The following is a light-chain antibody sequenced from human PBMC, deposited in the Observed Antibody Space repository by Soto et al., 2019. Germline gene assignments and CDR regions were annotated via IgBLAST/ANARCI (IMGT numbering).Light chain of an antibody. CDR3: QQYNHWPRMLS. V-gene: IGKV3-15*01. CDR2: ATS. CDR1: QSLSSN. Sequence: EIVLTESPATLYVSPGERATLSFSASQSLSSNVAWYQQRPGQAPRLLIYATSSRASDVPARFNGGGSGTEFTLTIASLQSEDFAIYYCQQYNHWPRMLSFGGGTKVDIK. J-gene: IGKJ4*01.